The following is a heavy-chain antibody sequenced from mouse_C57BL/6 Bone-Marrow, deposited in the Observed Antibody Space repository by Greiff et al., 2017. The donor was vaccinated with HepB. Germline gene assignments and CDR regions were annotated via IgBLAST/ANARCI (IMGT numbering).Heavy chain of an antibody. Sequence: QVQLQQSGAELVRPGTSVKMSCKASGYTFTNYWIGWVQQRPGHGLEWIGNIYPGGGYTNYNEKFKGKSTLTADKSSSTAYMQFSSLISEDSAIYYCARTDYSKDWYFDVWGTGTTVTVSS. CDR3: ARTDYSKDWYFDV. V-gene: IGHV1-63*01. CDR2: IYPGGGYT. J-gene: IGHJ1*03. D-gene: IGHD2-5*01. CDR1: GYTFTNYW.